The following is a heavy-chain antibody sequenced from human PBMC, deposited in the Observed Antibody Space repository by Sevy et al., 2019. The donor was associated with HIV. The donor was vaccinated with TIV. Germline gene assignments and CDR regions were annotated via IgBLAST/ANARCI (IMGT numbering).Heavy chain of an antibody. CDR1: GFTCSDHY. CDR3: ATHAGIAAAGRVFDY. Sequence: GGSLRLSCAASGFTCSDHYMEWVRQAPGKGLEWVGRIRNKADSYTTEYAASVKGRFTISRDDSKNSLYLLMNSLRTEDTAVYYCATHAGIAAAGRVFDYWGQGTLVTVSS. J-gene: IGHJ4*02. V-gene: IGHV3-72*01. D-gene: IGHD6-13*01. CDR2: IRNKADSYTT.